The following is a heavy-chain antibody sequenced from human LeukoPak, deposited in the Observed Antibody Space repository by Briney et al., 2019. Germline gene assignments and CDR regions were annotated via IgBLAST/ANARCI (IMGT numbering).Heavy chain of an antibody. Sequence: GGSLRLSCAASEFTFSTFSMNWVRQAPGKGLEWVSSISSGSSYTYYADSVKGRFTISRDNSKNTLSLQMNSLRAEDTAVYYCAKRGPGSPESGKYYFDYWGQGTLVTVSS. CDR3: AKRGPGSPESGKYYFDY. CDR2: ISSGSSYT. J-gene: IGHJ4*02. D-gene: IGHD3-10*01. V-gene: IGHV3-21*04. CDR1: EFTFSTFS.